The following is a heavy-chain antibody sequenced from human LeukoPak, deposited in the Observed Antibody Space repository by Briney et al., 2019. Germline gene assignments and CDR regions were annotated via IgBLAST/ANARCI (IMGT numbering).Heavy chain of an antibody. CDR3: STEGSRYLGYCSGGGCYARDAFDI. CDR2: IKNKGGGDTT. CDR1: GFAFTNYA. D-gene: IGHD2-15*01. J-gene: IGHJ3*02. V-gene: IGHV3-15*01. Sequence: GGSLRLSCAASGFAFTNYAMSWVRQAPGKGLEWVGRIKNKGGGDTTHYAAPVKGRFTISRDDSQNTLYLQMNSLTIEDTAVYYCSTEGSRYLGYCSGGGCYARDAFDIWGQGTMVTVSS.